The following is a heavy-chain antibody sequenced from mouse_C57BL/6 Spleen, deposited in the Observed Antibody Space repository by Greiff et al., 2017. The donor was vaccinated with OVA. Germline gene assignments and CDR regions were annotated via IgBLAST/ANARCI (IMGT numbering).Heavy chain of an antibody. CDR3: ARHAMDY. Sequence: QVQLQQPGAELVKPGASVKLSCKASGYTFTSYWMQWVKQRPGQGLERIGEIDPSDSYTNYNQKFKGKATLTVDTSSSTAYMQLSSLTSEDSAVYYCARHAMDYWGQGTSVTVSS. J-gene: IGHJ4*01. CDR2: IDPSDSYT. CDR1: GYTFTSYW. V-gene: IGHV1-50*01.